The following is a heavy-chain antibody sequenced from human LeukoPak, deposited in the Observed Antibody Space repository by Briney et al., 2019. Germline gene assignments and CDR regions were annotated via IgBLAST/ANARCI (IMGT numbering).Heavy chain of an antibody. CDR3: ATSTLVRSYYYYGMDV. CDR1: GGSISRSTYY. J-gene: IGHJ6*02. D-gene: IGHD3-10*01. CDR2: IYYSGST. Sequence: SETLSLTCTVSGGSISRSTYYWGWIRQPPGKGLEWIGYIYYSGSTNYDPSLKSRVTISVDTSKNQFSLKLSSVTAADTAVYYCATSTLVRSYYYYGMDVWGQGTTVTVSS. V-gene: IGHV4-61*05.